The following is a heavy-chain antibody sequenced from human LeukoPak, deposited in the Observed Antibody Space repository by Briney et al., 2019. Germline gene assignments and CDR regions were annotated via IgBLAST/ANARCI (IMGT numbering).Heavy chain of an antibody. CDR2: INQDGSEK. J-gene: IGHJ4*02. Sequence: GGSLRLSCVVSGFTLRTYWMTWVRQAPGKGLEWVAKINQDGSEKYCVDSVKGRFTISRDNAKNSLYLQMNSLTAEDTAVYYCARDGFAVAEDYWGQGTLVTVSS. CDR3: ARDGFAVAEDY. CDR1: GFTLRTYW. V-gene: IGHV3-7*04. D-gene: IGHD6-19*01.